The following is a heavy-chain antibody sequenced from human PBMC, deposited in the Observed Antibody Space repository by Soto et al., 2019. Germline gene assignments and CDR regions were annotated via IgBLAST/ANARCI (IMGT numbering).Heavy chain of an antibody. CDR1: VGSMNDVTHY. D-gene: IGHD3-9*01. CDR2: TYYSGST. V-gene: IGHV4-39*01. J-gene: IGHJ6*02. Sequence: QLQLQESGPRLVKPSETLSLTCSVSVGSMNDVTHYWAWIRQPPGKGLEWIATTYYSGSTHYNSSLKSRATISVDTSQNENSLKLTSVTAADTAVYHCASARYFGVDVWGQGTTVIVSS. CDR3: ASARYFGVDV.